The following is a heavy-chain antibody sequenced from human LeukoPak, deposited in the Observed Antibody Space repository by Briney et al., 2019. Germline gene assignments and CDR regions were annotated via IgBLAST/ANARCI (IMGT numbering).Heavy chain of an antibody. CDR1: GYIFTDYY. D-gene: IGHD3-10*01. CDR2: INAGNGNT. Sequence: ASVKVSCKASGYIFTDYYMHWVRQAPGQRLEWMGWINAGNGNTKYSQKFQGRVTITRDTSASTAYMELSSLRSEDTAVYYCARDGSGFNDAFDIWGQGTMVTVSS. CDR3: ARDGSGFNDAFDI. J-gene: IGHJ3*02. V-gene: IGHV1-3*01.